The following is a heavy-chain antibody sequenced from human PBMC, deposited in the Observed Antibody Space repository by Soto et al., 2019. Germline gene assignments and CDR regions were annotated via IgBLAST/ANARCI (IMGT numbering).Heavy chain of an antibody. J-gene: IGHJ5*02. Sequence: QVHLQESGPGLVKPSETLSLTCAVSGASIGSGGWWSWVRQPPGKGLEWIAEIFHDGNTNYSPSLKSRVTISVDKSQNQFSLNVYSVTAADTAVYYCARHDGWAGADQWGQGTLVTVSS. CDR1: GASIGSGGW. CDR2: IFHDGNT. CDR3: ARHDGWAGADQ. D-gene: IGHD3-16*01. V-gene: IGHV4-4*02.